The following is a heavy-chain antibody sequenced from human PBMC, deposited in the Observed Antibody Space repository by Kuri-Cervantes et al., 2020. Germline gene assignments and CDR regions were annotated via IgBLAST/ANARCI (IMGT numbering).Heavy chain of an antibody. CDR2: ISNSGSTI. Sequence: GESLKISCAASGFTFNDYYMGWIRQAPGKGLEWVSYISNSGSTIYYADSVKGRFTISRDNAKNSLYLQMNSLRAEDTAVYYCARNIAAPYWGQGTLVTVSS. D-gene: IGHD6-6*01. CDR3: ARNIAAPY. J-gene: IGHJ4*02. V-gene: IGHV3-11*01. CDR1: GFTFNDYY.